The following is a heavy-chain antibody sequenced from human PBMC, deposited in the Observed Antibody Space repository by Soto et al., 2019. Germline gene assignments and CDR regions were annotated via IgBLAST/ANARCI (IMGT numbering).Heavy chain of an antibody. CDR2: ISGYNANT. V-gene: IGHV1-18*01. D-gene: IGHD3-22*01. CDR1: GYTFTGYG. J-gene: IGHJ4*02. CDR3: ARGGYYYDSSGYYSDY. Sequence: QVQLVQSGAEVKKPGASVKVSCKASGYTFTGYGIGWVRQAPGQGLEWMGWISGYNANTNYPQKLQGRITMTTDTSTSTAYMELRSLRSDDTAVYYCARGGYYYDSSGYYSDYWGQGTPVTVSS.